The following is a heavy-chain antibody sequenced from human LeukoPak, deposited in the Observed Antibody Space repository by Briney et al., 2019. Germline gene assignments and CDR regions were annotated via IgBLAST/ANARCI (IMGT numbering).Heavy chain of an antibody. Sequence: SGGSLRLSCAASGFTFSSYAMHWVRQAPGKGLEWVAVISYDGSNKYYADSVKGRFTISRDNSKNTLYLQMNSLRAEDTAVYYCARATFYYGSGSLAFNWFDPWGQGTLVTVSS. CDR1: GFTFSSYA. CDR2: ISYDGSNK. V-gene: IGHV3-30-3*01. D-gene: IGHD3-10*01. CDR3: ARATFYYGSGSLAFNWFDP. J-gene: IGHJ5*02.